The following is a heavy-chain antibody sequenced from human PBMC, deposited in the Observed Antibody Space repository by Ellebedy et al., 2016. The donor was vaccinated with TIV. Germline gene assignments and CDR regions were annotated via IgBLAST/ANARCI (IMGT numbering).Heavy chain of an antibody. CDR1: GFTVSSNY. CDR2: IYSGGST. Sequence: GESLKISXAASGFTVSSNYMSWVRQAPGKGLEWVSVIYSGGSTYYADSVKGRFTISRDNSKNTLYLQMNSLRAEDTAVYYCAREEKPISLGGITMVRGGMDVWGQGTTVTVSS. V-gene: IGHV3-53*01. CDR3: AREEKPISLGGITMVRGGMDV. J-gene: IGHJ6*02. D-gene: IGHD3-10*01.